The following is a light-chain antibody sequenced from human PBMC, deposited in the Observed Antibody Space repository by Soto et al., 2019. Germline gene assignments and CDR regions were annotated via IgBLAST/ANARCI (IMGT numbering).Light chain of an antibody. Sequence: SYELTQPPSVSVAPGQTARITCGGNDIGGKTVHWYQQKPGQAPVLVVYDDRDRPSGIPERFSGSNSGNTATLTITWVEAGDEADYYCQVWHSSSDHPGVFGGGTKLTVL. V-gene: IGLV3-21*02. J-gene: IGLJ3*02. CDR1: DIGGKT. CDR3: QVWHSSSDHPGV. CDR2: DDR.